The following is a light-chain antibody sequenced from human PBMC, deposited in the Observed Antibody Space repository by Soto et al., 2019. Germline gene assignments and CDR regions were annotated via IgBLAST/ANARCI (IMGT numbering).Light chain of an antibody. V-gene: IGKV1-13*02. CDR1: QGISSA. CDR2: DAS. J-gene: IGKJ5*01. CDR3: QQFNSYPIT. Sequence: AIQLTQSPSSLSASVGDRVTITCRASQGISSALAWYQQKPGRAPKLLIYDASSLESGVPSRFSGSGSGTDFTLTISRLQPEDFATYYCQQFNSYPITFGQGTRREIK.